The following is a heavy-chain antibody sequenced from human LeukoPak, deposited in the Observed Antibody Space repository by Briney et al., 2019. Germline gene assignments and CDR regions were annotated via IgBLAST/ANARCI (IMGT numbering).Heavy chain of an antibody. V-gene: IGHV3-53*01. Sequence: PGGSLRLSCTASGFTLSSYEMTWIRQAPGKGLEWVSVIYSGGSTYYADSVKGRFTISGDNAKNSLYLQMNSLRAEDTAVYYCARSTFAPWFDYWGQGTLVTVSS. CDR1: GFTLSSYE. CDR2: IYSGGST. J-gene: IGHJ4*02. CDR3: ARSTFAPWFDY. D-gene: IGHD2-2*01.